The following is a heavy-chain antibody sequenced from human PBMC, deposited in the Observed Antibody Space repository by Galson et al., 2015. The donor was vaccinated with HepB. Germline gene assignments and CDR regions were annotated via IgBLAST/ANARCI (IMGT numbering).Heavy chain of an antibody. D-gene: IGHD2-8*02. CDR2: IDWDDDK. CDR3: ARIVPQSRGASWYWDGIDY. Sequence: PALVKPTQTLTLTCTFSGFSLSTSGMCVSWIRQPPGKALEWLALIDWDDDKYYSTPLKTRVTISKDTSKNPVILTLTNADPVDTATYFCARIVPQSRGASWYWDGIDYWGQGTLVTVSS. V-gene: IGHV2-70*13. J-gene: IGHJ4*02. CDR1: GFSLSTSGMC.